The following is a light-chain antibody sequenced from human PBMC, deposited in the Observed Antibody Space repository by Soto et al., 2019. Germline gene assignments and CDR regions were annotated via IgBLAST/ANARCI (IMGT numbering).Light chain of an antibody. V-gene: IGKV3-11*01. CDR2: DAS. CDR3: QQRSNWAPT. Sequence: EIVLTQPPATLSLPPGEIATLSFRASQSVSSYLAWYQQKPGQAPGLLIYDASNRATGNAARFSSSGSGTDFTLTISSLEPEDFEVYYCQQRSNWAPTFGGGTKVEIK. J-gene: IGKJ4*01. CDR1: QSVSSY.